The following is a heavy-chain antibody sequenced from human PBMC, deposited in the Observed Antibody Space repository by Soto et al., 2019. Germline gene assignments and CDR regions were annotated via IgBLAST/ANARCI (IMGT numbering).Heavy chain of an antibody. V-gene: IGHV4-31*03. CDR3: ARELNYYDSSGYSTGGFDP. CDR2: IYYSGST. CDR1: GGSISSGGYY. D-gene: IGHD3-22*01. Sequence: SETLSLTCTVSGGSISSGGYYWSWIRQHPGKGLEWIGYIYYSGSTYYNPALKSRVTISVDTSKNQFSLKLSSVTAADTAVYYCARELNYYDSSGYSTGGFDPWGQGTLVTVSS. J-gene: IGHJ5*02.